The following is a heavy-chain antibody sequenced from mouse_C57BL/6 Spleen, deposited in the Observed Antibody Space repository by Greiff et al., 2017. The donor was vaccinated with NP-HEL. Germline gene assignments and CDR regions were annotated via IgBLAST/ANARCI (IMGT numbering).Heavy chain of an antibody. CDR3: AREGALYDGYLFAY. D-gene: IGHD2-3*01. V-gene: IGHV1-53*01. Sequence: VQLQQPGTELVKPGASVKLSCKASGYTFTSYWMHWVKQRPGQGLEWIGNINPSNGGTNYNEKFKSKSTLTVDKSSSTAYMQLSSLTSEDSAVYDCAREGALYDGYLFAYWGQGTLVTVSA. J-gene: IGHJ3*01. CDR1: GYTFTSYW. CDR2: INPSNGGT.